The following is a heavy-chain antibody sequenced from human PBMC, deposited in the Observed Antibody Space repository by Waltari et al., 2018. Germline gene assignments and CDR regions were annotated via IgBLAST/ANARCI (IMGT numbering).Heavy chain of an antibody. D-gene: IGHD6-19*01. CDR2: ITGGGGDT. J-gene: IGHJ4*02. CDR1: GFTFSNYA. V-gene: IGHV3-23*01. Sequence: QLLESGGGWRQAGGSLRLSCAASGFTFSNYAMSWVRQAPGKVAEWVQGITGGGGDTYYTYSVRGRFTISRDNSKNTVYLQMNSLRHEDTAVYYCAKEIYRIGRPCFDYWGQGVRVTVSS. CDR3: AKEIYRIGRPCFDY.